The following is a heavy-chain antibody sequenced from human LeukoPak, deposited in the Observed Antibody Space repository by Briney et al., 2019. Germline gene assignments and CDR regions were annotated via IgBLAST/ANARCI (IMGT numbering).Heavy chain of an antibody. J-gene: IGHJ5*02. CDR3: ARGDVDTAMVAYNWFDP. Sequence: SVKVSCKASGGTFSSYAISWVRQAPGQGLEWMGGIITIFGTANYPQKFKGRVTITAGESTSTAYMELSSLRSEDTAVYYCARGDVDTAMVAYNWFDPCGQGTLVTVSS. CDR2: IITIFGTA. D-gene: IGHD5-18*01. CDR1: GGTFSSYA. V-gene: IGHV1-69*13.